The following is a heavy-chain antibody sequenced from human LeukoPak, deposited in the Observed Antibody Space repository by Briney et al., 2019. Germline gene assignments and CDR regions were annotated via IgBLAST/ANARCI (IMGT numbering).Heavy chain of an antibody. J-gene: IGHJ4*02. CDR3: AKDSDFWSGPNFDY. CDR2: IRYDGSNK. CDR1: GFTFSSYG. V-gene: IGHV3-30*02. Sequence: GGSLRLPCAASGFTFSSYGMHWVRQAPGKGLEWVAFIRYDGSNKYYADSVKGRFTISRDNSKNTLYLRMNSLRAEDTAVYYCAKDSDFWSGPNFDYWGQGTLVTASS. D-gene: IGHD3-3*01.